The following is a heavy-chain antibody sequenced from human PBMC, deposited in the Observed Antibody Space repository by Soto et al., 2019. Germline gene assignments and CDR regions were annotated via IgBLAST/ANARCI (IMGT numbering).Heavy chain of an antibody. CDR1: GFTFSSYE. Sequence: DVQLVESGGGLVQPGGSLRLSCAVSGFTFSSYEMKWVRQAPGKGREWVSYISSSGTTIHYADSVKGRFTISRDNAKNSLNLQMNSLRAEDTAVYYCARGAGSYPIRMDVWGQGTTVTVSS. CDR2: ISSSGTTI. D-gene: IGHD3-10*01. CDR3: ARGAGSYPIRMDV. J-gene: IGHJ6*02. V-gene: IGHV3-48*03.